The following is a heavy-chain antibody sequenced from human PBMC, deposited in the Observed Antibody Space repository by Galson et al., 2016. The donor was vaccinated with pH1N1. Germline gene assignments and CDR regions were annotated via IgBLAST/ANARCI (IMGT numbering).Heavy chain of an antibody. CDR2: ITKSPEGYTQ. V-gene: IGHV3-72*01. Sequence: SLRLSCAASGSTLGDFYMDWVRQAPGKGLEWVGRITKSPEGYTQQDAASVKGRFISSREDEKDLLYLQMNSLKTEDTAVYYCTRENHHKFDYWGQGTLVTVSS. J-gene: IGHJ4*02. CDR3: TRENHHKFDY. CDR1: GSTLGDFY.